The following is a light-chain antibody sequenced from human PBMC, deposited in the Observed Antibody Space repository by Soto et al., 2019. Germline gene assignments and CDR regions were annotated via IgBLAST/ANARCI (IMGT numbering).Light chain of an antibody. CDR1: SGDVGGYNL. CDR3: CSYAGNSEV. Sequence: QSALTQPASVSGSPGQSITNPCTGTSGDVGGYNLVSWYQQHPGKAPKLMIYEVTERPSGVSNRFSGSKSGNTASLTISGLQPDDEADYYCCSYAGNSEVFGTGTKLTVL. J-gene: IGLJ1*01. CDR2: EVT. V-gene: IGLV2-23*02.